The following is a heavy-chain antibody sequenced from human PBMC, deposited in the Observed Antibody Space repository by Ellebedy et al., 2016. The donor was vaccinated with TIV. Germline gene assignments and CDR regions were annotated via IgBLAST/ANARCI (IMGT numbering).Heavy chain of an antibody. D-gene: IGHD6-13*01. Sequence: PGGSLRLSCAASGFTFSSYAMHWVRQAPGKGLEYVSAISSNGGSTYYANSVKGRFTISRDNSKNTLYLQMGSLRAEDMAVYYCARGEVSSWYFIDYWGQGTLVTVSS. J-gene: IGHJ4*02. CDR2: ISSNGGST. V-gene: IGHV3-64*01. CDR3: ARGEVSSWYFIDY. CDR1: GFTFSSYA.